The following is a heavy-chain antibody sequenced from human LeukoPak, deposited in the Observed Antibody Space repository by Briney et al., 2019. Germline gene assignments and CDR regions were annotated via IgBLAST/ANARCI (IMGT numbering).Heavy chain of an antibody. Sequence: GESLKISCRGSGYSFTSYDINWVRQATGQGLEWMGWMNPNSGNTGYAQKFQGRVTMTRNTSISTAYMELRSLRSEDTAVYYCARGGWQLWFGGYYYYYYMDVWGKGTTVTISS. CDR3: ARGGWQLWFGGYYYYYYMDV. CDR2: MNPNSGNT. D-gene: IGHD3-10*01. CDR1: GYSFTSYD. V-gene: IGHV1-8*01. J-gene: IGHJ6*03.